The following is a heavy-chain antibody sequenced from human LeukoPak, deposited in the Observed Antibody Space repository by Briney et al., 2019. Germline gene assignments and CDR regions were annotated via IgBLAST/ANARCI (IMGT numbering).Heavy chain of an antibody. J-gene: IGHJ3*02. Sequence: PGGSLRLSCEASGFTFTTYSMTWVRQAPGKGLEWVSIISSGSSAIFSADALKGRFTISRDDAKNLLYLDMNSLRAEDTAVYYCARDDGGNFNDAFDIWGQGTMVTVSS. CDR3: ARDDGGNFNDAFDI. V-gene: IGHV3-21*01. CDR2: ISSGSSAI. CDR1: GFTFTTYS. D-gene: IGHD4-23*01.